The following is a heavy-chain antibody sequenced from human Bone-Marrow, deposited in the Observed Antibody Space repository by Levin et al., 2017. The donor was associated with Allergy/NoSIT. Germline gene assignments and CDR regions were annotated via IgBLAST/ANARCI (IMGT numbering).Heavy chain of an antibody. CDR3: ARDRQADYFDY. CDR1: GYTFTGYY. V-gene: IGHV1-2*02. J-gene: IGHJ4*02. Sequence: GESLKISCKASGYTFTGYYMHWVRQAPGQGLEWMGWINPNSGGTNYAQKFQGRVTMTRDTSISTAYMELSRLRSDDTAVYYCARDRQADYFDYWGQGTLVTVSS. CDR2: INPNSGGT.